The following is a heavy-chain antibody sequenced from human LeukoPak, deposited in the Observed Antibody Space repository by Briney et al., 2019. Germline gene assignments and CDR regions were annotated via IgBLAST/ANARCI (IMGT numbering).Heavy chain of an antibody. CDR1: EFTFSSYW. D-gene: IGHD4-17*01. V-gene: IGHV3-7*01. J-gene: IGHJ4*02. CDR2: IKQDGGQI. Sequence: GGSLRLSCGASEFTFSSYWMSWVRQAPGKGLEWVANIKQDGGQIYYLESVKGRFTVSRDNAKNSLYLQMNSLRAEDTAVYYCARLGARQMLEYWGQGTLVTVSS. CDR3: ARLGARQMLEY.